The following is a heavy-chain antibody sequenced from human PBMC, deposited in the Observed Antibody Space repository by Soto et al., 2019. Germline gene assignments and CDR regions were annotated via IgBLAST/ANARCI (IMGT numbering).Heavy chain of an antibody. CDR1: VFTFSSYR. CDR3: ARDSGAKLSSS. CDR2: LLPIYRTA. J-gene: IGHJ4*02. Sequence: SVKLACKASVFTFSSYRFNSVPQARGRGLEGLGGLLPIYRTADYAQNVQGRITITAHESTRTLYLELSRLKSQATDLYYCARDSGAKLSSSWGQGNLVTVSS. V-gene: IGHV1-69*13. D-gene: IGHD6-13*01.